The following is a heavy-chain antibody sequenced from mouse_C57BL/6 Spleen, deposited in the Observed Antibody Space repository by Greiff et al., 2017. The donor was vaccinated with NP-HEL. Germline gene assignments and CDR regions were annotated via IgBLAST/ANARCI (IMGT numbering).Heavy chain of an antibody. D-gene: IGHD2-2*01. J-gene: IGHJ2*01. V-gene: IGHV1-15*01. CDR3: TREGGNYYGYDGPYYFDY. CDR2: IDPETGGT. Sequence: VQLVESGAELVRPGASVTLSCKASGYTFTDYEMHWVKQTPVHGLEWIGAIDPETGGTAYNQKFKGKAILTADKSSSTAYMELRSLTSEDSAVYYCTREGGNYYGYDGPYYFDYWGQGTTLTVSS. CDR1: GYTFTDYE.